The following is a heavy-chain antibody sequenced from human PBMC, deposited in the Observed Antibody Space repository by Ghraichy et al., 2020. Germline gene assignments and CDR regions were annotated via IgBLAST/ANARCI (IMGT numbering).Heavy chain of an antibody. CDR1: GYTFTSFG. CDR3: AREGFGSPYFDY. Sequence: ASVKVSCKASGYTFTSFGINWLRQTPGQGLEWMGGISAYSANTIYAQKLQGRVTLTADTSTSTSYMELRSLTSDDTAIYYCAREGFGSPYFDYWGQGTLVTVSS. V-gene: IGHV1-18*01. D-gene: IGHD2-15*01. CDR2: ISAYSANT. J-gene: IGHJ4*02.